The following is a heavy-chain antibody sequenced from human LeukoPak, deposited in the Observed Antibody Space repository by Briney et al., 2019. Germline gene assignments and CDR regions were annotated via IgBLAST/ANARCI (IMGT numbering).Heavy chain of an antibody. J-gene: IGHJ5*02. CDR1: GGSFSGYY. CDR2: INHSGST. CDR3: ARGYSGP. D-gene: IGHD2-21*01. Sequence: PSETLSLTCAVYGGSFSGYYWSWFRQPPGKGLEWIGEINHSGSTNYNPSLKSRVTISVDTSKNQFSLKLSSVTAADTAVYYCARGYSGPWGQGTLVTVSS. V-gene: IGHV4-34*01.